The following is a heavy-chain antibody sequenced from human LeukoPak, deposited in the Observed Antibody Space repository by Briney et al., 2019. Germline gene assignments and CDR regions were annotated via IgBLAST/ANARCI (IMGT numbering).Heavy chain of an antibody. V-gene: IGHV3-53*01. CDR2: IYDSGMT. Sequence: PGGSLRLSCATSGVIVNYGYMTWVRQAPGKGLEWVSSIYDSGMTSYVDSVKGRFTISRDTSKSTVFLQMISLRAEDTAVYYCATGGGQLALWGQGTLVTVSS. CDR3: ATGGGQLAL. CDR1: GVIVNYGY. J-gene: IGHJ4*02. D-gene: IGHD1-1*01.